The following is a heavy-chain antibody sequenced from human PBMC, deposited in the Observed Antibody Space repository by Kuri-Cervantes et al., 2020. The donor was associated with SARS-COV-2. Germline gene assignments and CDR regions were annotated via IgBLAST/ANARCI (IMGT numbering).Heavy chain of an antibody. CDR2: IWYDGSNK. J-gene: IGHJ6*02. CDR1: GFTFSSYG. D-gene: IGHD6-13*01. V-gene: IGHV3-33*01. CDR3: ARGELSSSWYREDYYYGMAV. Sequence: GGSLRLSCAASGFTFSSYGMHWVRQAPGKGLEWVAVIWYDGSNKYYADSVKGRFTISRDNSKNTLYLQMNSLRAEDTAVYYCARGELSSSWYREDYYYGMAVWGQGTTVTVSS.